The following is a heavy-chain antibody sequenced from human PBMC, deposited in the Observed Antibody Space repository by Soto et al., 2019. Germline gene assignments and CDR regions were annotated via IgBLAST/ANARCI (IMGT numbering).Heavy chain of an antibody. D-gene: IGHD1-26*01. V-gene: IGHV4-31*03. CDR1: GGSISSGGYY. CDR2: IYYSGST. J-gene: IGHJ3*02. CDR3: ASRSWELLAHDAFDI. Sequence: SETLSLTCTVSGGSISSGGYYWSWIRQHPGKGLEWIGYIYYSGSTYYNPSLKSRVTISVDTSKNQFSLKLSSVTAADTAVYYCASRSWELLAHDAFDIWGQGTMVTVSS.